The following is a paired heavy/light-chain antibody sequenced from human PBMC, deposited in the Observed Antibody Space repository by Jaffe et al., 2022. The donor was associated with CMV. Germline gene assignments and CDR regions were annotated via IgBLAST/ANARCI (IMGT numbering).Heavy chain of an antibody. J-gene: IGHJ6*03. CDR1: GGFIASSPYY. V-gene: IGHV4-39*01. CDR2: IYFTGST. Sequence: QVQLQESGPGLVKPSETLSLTCTVSGGFIASSPYYWGWIRQPPGKGLEIIGSIYFTGSTYYNTSLKSRVTLSLDTSKNQFSLKLISVTAADTAVYYCARINGVYYRGQFHYMDVWGKGATVTVSS. CDR3: ARINGVYYRGQFHYMDV. D-gene: IGHD4-17*01.
Light chain of an antibody. CDR2: DVS. V-gene: IGLV2-14*03. Sequence: QSALTQPASVSGSPGQSITISCTGSSSDVGDYNYVSWYQQHPGKAPKLIIYDVSNRPSGVSNRFSGSKSGNTASLIISGLQAEDEADYYCSSYTSSGTVIFGGGTKLTVL. CDR3: SSYTSSGTVI. CDR1: SSDVGDYNY. J-gene: IGLJ2*01.